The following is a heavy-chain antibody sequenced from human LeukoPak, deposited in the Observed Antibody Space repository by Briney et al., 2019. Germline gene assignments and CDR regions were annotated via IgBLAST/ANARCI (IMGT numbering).Heavy chain of an antibody. CDR3: ARGDGYCSSTSCYGSSWFDP. V-gene: IGHV1-8*01. Sequence: SGNTGYAQKFQGRVTMTRDTSISTAYMELSSLRSEDTAVYYCARGDGYCSSTSCYGSSWFDPWGQGTLVTVSS. D-gene: IGHD2-2*03. CDR2: SGNT. J-gene: IGHJ5*02.